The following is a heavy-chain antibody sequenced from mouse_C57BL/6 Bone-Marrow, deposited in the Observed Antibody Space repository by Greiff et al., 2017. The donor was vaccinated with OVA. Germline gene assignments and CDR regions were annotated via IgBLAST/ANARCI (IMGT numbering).Heavy chain of an antibody. CDR2: INPYNGGT. CDR3: ARRGDYYYGTDWYFDV. V-gene: IGHV1-19*01. CDR1: GYTFTDYY. J-gene: IGHJ1*03. D-gene: IGHD1-1*01. Sequence: VQLQQSGPVLVKPGASVKMSCKASGYTFTDYYMNWVKQSHGKSLEWIGVINPYNGGTSYNQKFKGKATLTVDKSSSTAYMELNSLTSEDSAVYYCARRGDYYYGTDWYFDVWGTGTTVTVSS.